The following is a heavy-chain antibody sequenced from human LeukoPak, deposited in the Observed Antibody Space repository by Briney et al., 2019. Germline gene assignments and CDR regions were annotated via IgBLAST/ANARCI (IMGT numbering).Heavy chain of an antibody. D-gene: IGHD3-10*01. Sequence: ASVKVSCKASGYTFTGYYMHWVRQAPGQGLEWMGWINPNSGGTNYAQKFQGRVTMTRDTSTSTAYMELSRLRSDDTAVYYCAREHITMVRGIMGFLYYYYMDVWGKGTTVTISS. CDR3: AREHITMVRGIMGFLYYYYMDV. CDR1: GYTFTGYY. CDR2: INPNSGGT. J-gene: IGHJ6*03. V-gene: IGHV1-2*02.